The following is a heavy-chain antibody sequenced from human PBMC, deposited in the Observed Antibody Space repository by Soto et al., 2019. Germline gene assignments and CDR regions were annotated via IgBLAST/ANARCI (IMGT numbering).Heavy chain of an antibody. Sequence: GGSLRLSCAASGFTFSSYAMSWVRQAPGKGLEWVSAISGSGGSTYYADSVKGRFTISRDNSKNTLYLQMNSLRAEDTAVYYSAKSHMVRGVKWGAFDIWGQGTMVTVSS. V-gene: IGHV3-23*01. CDR2: ISGSGGST. D-gene: IGHD3-10*01. CDR1: GFTFSSYA. CDR3: AKSHMVRGVKWGAFDI. J-gene: IGHJ3*02.